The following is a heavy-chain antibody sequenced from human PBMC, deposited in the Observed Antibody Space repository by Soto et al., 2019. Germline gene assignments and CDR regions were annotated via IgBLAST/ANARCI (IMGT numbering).Heavy chain of an antibody. CDR1: GFTVSSNY. Sequence: EVQLVESGGGLVQPGGSLRLSCAASGFTVSSNYMSWVRQAPGKGLEWGSVLYSGGSTYYADSVKGRFTIYRDNSKNTLYLQMNSLRAEDTAVYYCARDMVRGLYPEYFQHWGQGTLVTVSS. CDR3: ARDMVRGLYPEYFQH. D-gene: IGHD3-10*01. J-gene: IGHJ1*01. CDR2: LYSGGST. V-gene: IGHV3-66*01.